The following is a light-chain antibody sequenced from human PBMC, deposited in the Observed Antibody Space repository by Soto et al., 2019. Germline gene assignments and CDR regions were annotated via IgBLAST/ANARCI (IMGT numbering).Light chain of an antibody. V-gene: IGLV1-40*01. J-gene: IGLJ2*01. Sequence: QSVLTQPPSVSGAPGQRVTISCTGSSSNIGAGYDVHWYQQLPGTAPKLLIYGNSNRTSGVPDRFSGSKSGTSASLAITGLQAEDGADYYCQSYDSSRSVVFSGRTQLTVL. CDR3: QSYDSSRSVV. CDR1: SSNIGAGYD. CDR2: GNS.